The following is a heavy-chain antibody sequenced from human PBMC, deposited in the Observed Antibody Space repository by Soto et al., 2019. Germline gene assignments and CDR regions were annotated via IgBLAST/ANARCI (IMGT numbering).Heavy chain of an antibody. Sequence: GGSLRLSCAASGFTFSSYAMSWVRQAPGKGLEWVSAISGSGGSTYYADSVKGRFTISRDNSKNTLYLQMNSLRAEDTAVYYCANPITIFGVARPHFDYWGQGTLVTAPQ. J-gene: IGHJ4*02. CDR1: GFTFSSYA. D-gene: IGHD3-3*01. CDR3: ANPITIFGVARPHFDY. CDR2: ISGSGGST. V-gene: IGHV3-23*01.